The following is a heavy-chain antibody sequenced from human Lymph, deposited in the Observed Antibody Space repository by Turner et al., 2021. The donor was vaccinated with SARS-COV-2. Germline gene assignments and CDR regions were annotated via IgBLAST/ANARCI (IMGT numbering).Heavy chain of an antibody. CDR2: ISSSSTYR. CDR3: AGQAVAGTSLGYYYYGMDV. J-gene: IGHJ6*02. Sequence: EVQLVEAGGGLVKPGGSLSLSCAASGFTFGTYSMHWVRQAPGKGLEWVSSISSSSTYRYYADSVKGRFTISRDNAKNSLYLQMNSLRAEDTAVYYCAGQAVAGTSLGYYYYGMDVWGQGTTVTVSS. D-gene: IGHD6-19*01. V-gene: IGHV3-21*01. CDR1: GFTFGTYS.